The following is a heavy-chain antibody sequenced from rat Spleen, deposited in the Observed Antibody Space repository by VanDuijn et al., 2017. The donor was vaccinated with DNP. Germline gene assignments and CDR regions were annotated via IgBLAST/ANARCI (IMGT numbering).Heavy chain of an antibody. CDR2: IRYAGDNK. V-gene: IGHV5-22*01. CDR1: GFTFNDFY. Sequence: EVQLVESGGGLVQPGRSLKLSCVASGFTFNDFYMAWVRQTPQKGLEWVASIRYAGDNKEYGDSGKGRFTISRDNGKNSLYLHMDSLKSEDTATYYCARWSSSHWYFDFWGPGTMVTVSS. CDR3: ARWSSSHWYFDF. D-gene: IGHD1-2*01. J-gene: IGHJ1*01.